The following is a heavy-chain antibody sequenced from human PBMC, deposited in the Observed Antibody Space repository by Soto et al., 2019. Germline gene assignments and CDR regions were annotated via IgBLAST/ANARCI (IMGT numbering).Heavy chain of an antibody. Sequence: QVQLVQSGAEVKKPGASVKVSCKSSGYSFSNYGIAWVRQAPGQGLEWMGWISAHNGNTNYAQKFQGRVTMTTDTSTSTAHMEVRSLRSDDTAVYYCARDGYFDYWGRGTLVTVSS. CDR1: GYSFSNYG. CDR3: ARDGYFDY. J-gene: IGHJ4*02. CDR2: ISAHNGNT. V-gene: IGHV1-18*01.